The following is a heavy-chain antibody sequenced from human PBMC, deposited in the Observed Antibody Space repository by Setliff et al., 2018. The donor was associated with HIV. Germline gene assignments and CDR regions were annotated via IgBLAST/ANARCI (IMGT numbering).Heavy chain of an antibody. V-gene: IGHV5-51*01. D-gene: IGHD3-10*01. CDR3: GRYASGSYYFDY. CDR1: GYNSANYW. CDR2: IYCGDSRT. J-gene: IGHJ4*02. Sequence: GESLKLSCNGSGYNSANYWIGWVRQMPGKGLEWMGLIYCGDSRTRYSPSFQGQVAISADKSITTAYLQWSSLKASDTAIYYCGRYASGSYYFDYWGQGTLVTVAS.